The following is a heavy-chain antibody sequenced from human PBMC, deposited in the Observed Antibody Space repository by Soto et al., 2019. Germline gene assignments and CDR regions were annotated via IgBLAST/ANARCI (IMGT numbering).Heavy chain of an antibody. CDR2: IIPILGIA. V-gene: IGHV1-69*04. CDR1: GGTFSSYT. D-gene: IGHD5-12*01. J-gene: IGHJ4*02. Sequence: ASVKVSCKASGGTFSSYTISWVRQAPGQGLEWMGRIIPILGIANYAQKFQGRVTITADKSTSTAYMELSSLRSEDTAVYYCARESVATTSPFDYWGQGTLVTVSS. CDR3: ARESVATTSPFDY.